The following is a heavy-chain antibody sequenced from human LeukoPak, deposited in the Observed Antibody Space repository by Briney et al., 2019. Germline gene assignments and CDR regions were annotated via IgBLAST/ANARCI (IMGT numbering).Heavy chain of an antibody. Sequence: PSETLSLTCAVYGGSFSGYYWSWIRQPPGKGLEWIGGINHSGSTNYNPSLKSRVTISVDTSKNQFSLKLSSVTAADTAVYYCARLRGWGMTDRYYYYMDVWGKGTTVTISS. D-gene: IGHD3-10*01. V-gene: IGHV4-34*01. J-gene: IGHJ6*03. CDR3: ARLRGWGMTDRYYYYMDV. CDR2: INHSGST. CDR1: GGSFSGYY.